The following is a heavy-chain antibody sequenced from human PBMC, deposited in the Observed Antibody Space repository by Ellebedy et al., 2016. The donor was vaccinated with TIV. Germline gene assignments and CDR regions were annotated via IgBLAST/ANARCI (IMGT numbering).Heavy chain of an antibody. Sequence: GESLKISCAASGFSFSSYWMHWVRQAPGKGLVWVSRIGTDGSSTDYADSVKGRFSISRDNAKNTLYLQMNSLRAEDTAVYYCTNEGSLGTNWGQGTLVTVSS. CDR1: GFSFSSYW. CDR3: TNEGSLGTN. J-gene: IGHJ4*02. V-gene: IGHV3-74*01. D-gene: IGHD7-27*01. CDR2: IGTDGSST.